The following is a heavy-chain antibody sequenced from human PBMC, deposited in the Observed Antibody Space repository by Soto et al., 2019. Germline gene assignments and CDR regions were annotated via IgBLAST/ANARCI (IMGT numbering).Heavy chain of an antibody. Sequence: QVQLVQSGAEVKKPGSSVKVSCKASGGTFSSYAISWVRQAPGQGLEWMGGIIHIFGTANYAQKFQGRVTIPADESTSTAYMELSSLRSEDTAVYYCARDPNWTPPWYYYGMDVWGQGTTVTVSS. CDR2: IIHIFGTA. J-gene: IGHJ6*02. CDR1: GGTFSSYA. V-gene: IGHV1-69*01. D-gene: IGHD1-1*01. CDR3: ARDPNWTPPWYYYGMDV.